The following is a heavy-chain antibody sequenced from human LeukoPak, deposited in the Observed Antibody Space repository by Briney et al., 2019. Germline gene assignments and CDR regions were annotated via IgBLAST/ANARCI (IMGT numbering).Heavy chain of an antibody. CDR3: ARGHSTAMVTGWSDP. CDR1: GGSFSGYY. V-gene: IGHV4-34*01. CDR2: INHSGST. D-gene: IGHD5-18*01. Sequence: SETLSLTCAVYGGSFSGYYWSWIRQPPGKGLEWIGEINHSGSTNYNPSLKSRVTISVDTSKNQFSLKLSSVTAADTAVYYCARGHSTAMVTGWSDPWGQETLVTVSS. J-gene: IGHJ5*02.